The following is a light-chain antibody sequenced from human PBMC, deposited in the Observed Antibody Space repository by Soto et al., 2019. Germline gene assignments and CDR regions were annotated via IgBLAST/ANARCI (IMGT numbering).Light chain of an antibody. CDR2: DVS. CDR1: SSDVGSYNR. CDR3: SSYKSSTTYV. Sequence: QSALTQPPSVSGSPGQSVTISCTGTSSDVGSYNRVSWYQQPPGTAPKVMIYDVSNRPSGVPDRFSGSKSGNTASLTISGLQAEDESDYSCSSYKSSTTYVFGTGTKVTVL. V-gene: IGLV2-18*02. J-gene: IGLJ1*01.